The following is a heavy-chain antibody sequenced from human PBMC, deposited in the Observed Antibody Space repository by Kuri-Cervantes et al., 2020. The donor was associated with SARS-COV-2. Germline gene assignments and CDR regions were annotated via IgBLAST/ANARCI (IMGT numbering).Heavy chain of an antibody. D-gene: IGHD6-6*01. Sequence: SETLSLTCTVSGGSISSSSYYWGWIRQPPGKGLEWIGSIYYSGSTYYNPSLKSRVTISVDTSKNQSSLKLSSVTAADTAVYYCARDVRGGSIAARKDYYYMDVWGKGTTVTVSS. CDR1: GGSISSSSYY. CDR3: ARDVRGGSIAARKDYYYMDV. CDR2: IYYSGST. V-gene: IGHV4-39*02. J-gene: IGHJ6*03.